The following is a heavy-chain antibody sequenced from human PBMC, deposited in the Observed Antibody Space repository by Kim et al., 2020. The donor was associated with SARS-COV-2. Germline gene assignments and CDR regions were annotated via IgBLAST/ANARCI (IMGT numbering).Heavy chain of an antibody. Sequence: SETLSLTCTVSGGSISSSSYYWGWIRQPPGKGLEWIGSIYYSGSTYYNPSLKSRVTISVDTSKNQFSLKLSSVTAADTAVYYCAREGALRYFDWLLSDRNWFDPRGQGTLVTVSS. D-gene: IGHD3-9*01. CDR1: GGSISSSSYY. CDR3: AREGALRYFDWLLSDRNWFDP. J-gene: IGHJ5*02. CDR2: IYYSGST. V-gene: IGHV4-39*07.